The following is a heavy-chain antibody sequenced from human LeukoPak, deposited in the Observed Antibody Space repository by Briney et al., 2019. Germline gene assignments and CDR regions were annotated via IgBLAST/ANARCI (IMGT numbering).Heavy chain of an antibody. CDR1: GGSISSYY. D-gene: IGHD3-9*01. Sequence: SETLSLTCIVSGGSISSYYWSWIRQPPGKGLEWIGYIYYSGSTNYNPSLKSRVTISVDTSKNQFSLKLSSVTAADTAVYYCARGDYDILTGYYPPDYWGQGTLVTVSS. CDR3: ARGDYDILTGYYPPDY. CDR2: IYYSGST. V-gene: IGHV4-59*01. J-gene: IGHJ4*02.